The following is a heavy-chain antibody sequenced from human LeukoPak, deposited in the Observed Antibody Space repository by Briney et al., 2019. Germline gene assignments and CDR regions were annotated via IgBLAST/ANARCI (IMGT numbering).Heavy chain of an antibody. Sequence: PGGSLRLSCAASGFPFSTYGMNWVRQAPGKGLEWVSAISASGGGTYYADSVKGRFTISRDNSKNTLYLQMNSLRAEDTAVYYCANLLGYCSGGSCYSDFWGQGTLVTVSS. V-gene: IGHV3-23*01. CDR1: GFPFSTYG. CDR3: ANLLGYCSGGSCYSDF. D-gene: IGHD2-15*01. CDR2: ISASGGGT. J-gene: IGHJ4*02.